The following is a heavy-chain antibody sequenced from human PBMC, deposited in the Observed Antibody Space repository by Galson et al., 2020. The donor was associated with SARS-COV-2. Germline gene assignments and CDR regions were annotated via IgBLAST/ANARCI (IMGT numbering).Heavy chain of an antibody. Sequence: SETLSLTCTLSGGSISRYYWSWVRQPPGKGLEWIGYIYYTGSTNYNPSLQSRVTMSLDTSKNQVSLKLSSVTAADTAVYYCARDLGNYDFGSDYSREYKKYQFYGVDVWCQGTTVTVSS. D-gene: IGHD3-3*01. V-gene: IGHV4-59*01. CDR2: IYYTGST. CDR3: ARDLGNYDFGSDYSREYKKYQFYGVDV. J-gene: IGHJ6*02. CDR1: GGSISRYY.